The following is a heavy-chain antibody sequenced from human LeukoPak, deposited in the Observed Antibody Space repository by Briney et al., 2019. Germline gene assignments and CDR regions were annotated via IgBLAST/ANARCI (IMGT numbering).Heavy chain of an antibody. Sequence: EPGGSLRLSCAASGFTFSSYAMSWVRQAPGKGLEWVSAISGSGGSTYYADSVKGRFTISRDNSKNTLYLQMNSLRAEDTAVYYCAKGGKWSGWYFDYWGQGTLVTVSS. J-gene: IGHJ4*02. CDR3: AKGGKWSGWYFDY. V-gene: IGHV3-23*01. CDR2: ISGSGGST. D-gene: IGHD6-19*01. CDR1: GFTFSSYA.